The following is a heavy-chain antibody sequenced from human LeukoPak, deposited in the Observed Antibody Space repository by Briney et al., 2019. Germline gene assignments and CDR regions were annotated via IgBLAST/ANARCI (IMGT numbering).Heavy chain of an antibody. J-gene: IGHJ4*02. CDR2: INTSGGTT. CDR1: GLTFSSYV. CDR3: ATDSATLGGYFDY. Sequence: GGSLRLSCAASGLTFSSYVMSWVRQAPGGGLEWISVINTSGGTTYYADSVKGRFTISRDNSKNTLYLQMNSLRAEDTAVYFCATDSATLGGYFDYWGQGTLVTVSS. D-gene: IGHD2-15*01. V-gene: IGHV3-23*01.